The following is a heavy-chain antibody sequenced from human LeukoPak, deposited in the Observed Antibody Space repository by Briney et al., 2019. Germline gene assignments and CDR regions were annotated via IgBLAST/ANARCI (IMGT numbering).Heavy chain of an antibody. D-gene: IGHD3-3*01. CDR2: ISSSSSYI. V-gene: IGHV3-21*01. J-gene: IGHJ6*02. CDR1: GFTFSSYS. Sequence: GSLRLSCAASGFTFSSYSMNWVRQAPGKGLEWVSSISSSSSYIYYADSVKGRFTISGDNAKNSLYLQMNSLRAEDTAVYYCARDLKAFGYYYGMDVWGQGTTVTVSS. CDR3: ARDLKAFGYYYGMDV.